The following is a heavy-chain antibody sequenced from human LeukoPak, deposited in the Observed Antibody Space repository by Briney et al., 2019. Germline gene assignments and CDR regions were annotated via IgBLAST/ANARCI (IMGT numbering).Heavy chain of an antibody. CDR1: GGSIGSSYW. CDR3: GRGYWTGYHHLDF. CDR2: IYHSGST. D-gene: IGHD3/OR15-3a*01. V-gene: IGHV4-4*02. J-gene: IGHJ4*02. Sequence: SETLSLTCAVSGGSIGSSYWWTWVRQPPGKGLEWIGEIYHSGSTNYNPSLKSRLSMSLDKSRNQFSLKLTSVTAADTAVYYCGRGYWTGYHHLDFWGQGTLVTVSS.